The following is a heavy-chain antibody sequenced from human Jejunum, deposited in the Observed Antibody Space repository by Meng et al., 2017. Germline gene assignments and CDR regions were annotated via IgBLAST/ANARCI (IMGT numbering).Heavy chain of an antibody. V-gene: IGHV3-7*01. D-gene: IGHD5-18*01. CDR2: INQDESLQ. CDR3: ARDPGYGSFDI. J-gene: IGHJ3*02. CDR1: GFPFSSYW. Sequence: GESLKISCVASGFPFSSYWMSWVRQSPGKRLELVANINQDESLQSYVDSVKGRFTISRDNAKNSFFLQMNTLRAEDTALYYCARDPGYGSFDIWGQGTLVTGSS.